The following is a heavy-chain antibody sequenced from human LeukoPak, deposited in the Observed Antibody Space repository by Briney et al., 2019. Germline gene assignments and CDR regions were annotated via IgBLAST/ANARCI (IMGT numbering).Heavy chain of an antibody. V-gene: IGHV3-33*01. J-gene: IGHJ4*02. CDR1: GFTFSSYG. CDR3: ARGGFSSGWWGDY. Sequence: GGSLRLSCAASGFTFSSYGMHWVRQAPGKGLEWVAVIWYDGSNKYYADSVKGRFTISRDNSKNTLYLQMNSLRAEDTAVYYCARGGFSSGWWGDYWGQGTLVTVSS. D-gene: IGHD6-19*01. CDR2: IWYDGSNK.